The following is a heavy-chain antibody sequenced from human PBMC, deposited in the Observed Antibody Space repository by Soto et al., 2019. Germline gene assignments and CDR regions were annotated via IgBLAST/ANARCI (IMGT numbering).Heavy chain of an antibody. V-gene: IGHV3-11*06. CDR3: ARVGSYDILTGSFDY. D-gene: IGHD3-9*01. CDR2: ISSSSSYT. J-gene: IGHJ4*02. Sequence: PGGSLRLSCAASGFTFSDYYMSWIRQAPGKGLEWVSYISSSSSYTNYADSVKGRFTISRDNAKNSLYLQMNSLRAEDTAVYYCARVGSYDILTGSFDYWGQGTLVTVSS. CDR1: GFTFSDYY.